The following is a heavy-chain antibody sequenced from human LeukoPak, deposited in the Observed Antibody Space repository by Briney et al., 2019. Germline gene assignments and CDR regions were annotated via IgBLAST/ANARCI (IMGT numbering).Heavy chain of an antibody. J-gene: IGHJ6*03. V-gene: IGHV1-8*03. CDR1: GGTFSSYA. CDR3: ARGLEYQLLYYYYYYMDV. CDR2: MNPNSGNT. D-gene: IGHD2-2*02. Sequence: ASVKVSCKASGGTFSSYAINWVRQATGQGLEWMGWMNPNSGNTGYAQKFQGRVTITRNTSISAAYMELSSLRSEDTAVYYCARGLEYQLLYYYYYYMDVWGKGTTVAVSS.